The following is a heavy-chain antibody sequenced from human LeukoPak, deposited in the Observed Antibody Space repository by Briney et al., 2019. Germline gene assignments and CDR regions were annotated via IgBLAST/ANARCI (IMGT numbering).Heavy chain of an antibody. CDR1: DGSFSDYN. CDR2: IHHSGGT. D-gene: IGHD3-22*01. Sequence: PSETLSLTCAVYDGSFSDYNWSWVRQSPGKGLEWIGEIHHSGGTNYSPSLESRITLSVDPSKKQLSLRLSSVTAADTAVYYCVRNGYDSSGYHFCSDSRGRGTLVTVSS. J-gene: IGHJ4*02. CDR3: VRNGYDSSGYHFCSDS. V-gene: IGHV4-34*01.